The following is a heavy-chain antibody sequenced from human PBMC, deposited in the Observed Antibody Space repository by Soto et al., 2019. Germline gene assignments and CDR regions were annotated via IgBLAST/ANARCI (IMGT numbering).Heavy chain of an antibody. CDR3: ARSRSSSWYGGDY. CDR2: ISYDGSNK. Sequence: QVQLVESGGGVVQPGRSLRLSCAASGFTFSSYAMHWVHQAPGKGLEWVAVISYDGSNKYYADSVKGRFTISRDNSKNTLYLQMNSLRAEDTAVYYCARSRSSSWYGGDYWGQGTLVTVSS. CDR1: GFTFSSYA. J-gene: IGHJ4*02. V-gene: IGHV3-30-3*01. D-gene: IGHD6-13*01.